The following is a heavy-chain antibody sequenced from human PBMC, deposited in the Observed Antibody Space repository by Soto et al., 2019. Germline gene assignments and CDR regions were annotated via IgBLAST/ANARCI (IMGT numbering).Heavy chain of an antibody. CDR1: GSFFGGSA. J-gene: IGHJ4*02. V-gene: IGHV3-73*01. CDR3: IRGGSPYYYDY. CDR2: ILSKAGNYAT. Sequence: EVQLVESGGGLVQPGGSLKLSCAASGSFFGGSAVPWVRQAPGKGLEWVGRILSKAGNYATAYPASMKGRFTISRDDSENTAFLQMNSLKTEDTAVYYCIRGGSPYYYDYWGQGTLVAVSS.